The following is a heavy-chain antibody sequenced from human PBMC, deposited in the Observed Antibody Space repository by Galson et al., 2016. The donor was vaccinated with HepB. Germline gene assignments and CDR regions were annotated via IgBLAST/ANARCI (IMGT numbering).Heavy chain of an antibody. D-gene: IGHD2-15*01. CDR2: ISRDDDK. J-gene: IGHJ4*02. V-gene: IGHV2-5*02. CDR1: GFSLSTRGVG. CDR3: AHSSAAFDF. Sequence: PALVKPTQTLTLTCTFSGFSLSTRGVGMNWIRQPPGEALEWLALISRDDDKRFSPSLKSRLTITKDTSRDQVVFTMTNMDPLDTATYYCAHSSAAFDFWGQGALVTVSS.